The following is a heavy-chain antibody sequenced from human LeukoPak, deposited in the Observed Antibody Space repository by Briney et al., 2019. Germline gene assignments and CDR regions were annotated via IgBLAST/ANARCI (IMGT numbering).Heavy chain of an antibody. Sequence: PGGSLRLSCAASGFIFSSYSMNWVRQAPGKGLEWVSSISSGSTYIYYADSVKGRFTISRDNAKNSLYLQMNSLRAEDTAVYYCARDLSAGGGNSMDVWGKGTTVTISS. CDR2: ISSGSTYI. D-gene: IGHD4-23*01. CDR3: ARDLSAGGGNSMDV. V-gene: IGHV3-21*01. CDR1: GFIFSSYS. J-gene: IGHJ6*04.